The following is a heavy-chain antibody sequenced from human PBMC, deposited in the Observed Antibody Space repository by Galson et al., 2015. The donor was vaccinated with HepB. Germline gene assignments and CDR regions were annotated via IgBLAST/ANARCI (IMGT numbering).Heavy chain of an antibody. CDR1: GFTFDDYA. J-gene: IGHJ4*02. CDR3: AKATYYDFWSGSHFDY. D-gene: IGHD3-3*01. CDR2: ISWNRGSI. Sequence: SLRLSCAASGFTFDDYAMHRVRQAPGKGLEWVSGISWNRGSIGYADSVKGRFTISRDNAKNSLYLQMNSLRAEDSALYYCAKATYYDFWSGSHFDYWGQGTLVTVSS. V-gene: IGHV3-9*01.